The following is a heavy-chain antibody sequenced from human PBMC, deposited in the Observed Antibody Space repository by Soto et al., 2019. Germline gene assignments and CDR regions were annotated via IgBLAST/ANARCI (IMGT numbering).Heavy chain of an antibody. V-gene: IGHV3-23*01. J-gene: IGHJ5*01. CDR2: ISSSGGGT. CDR1: GFSFSSHV. CDR3: AKGWCDS. Sequence: EVQLLDSGGGLVQPGGSLRLSCAASGFSFSSHVMSWVRQAPGKGLEWVSSISSSGGGTYYADSVKGRFIISRDNSKNTLDLQMNSLRVEDTAVYYCAKGWCDSWGQGTLVTVSS.